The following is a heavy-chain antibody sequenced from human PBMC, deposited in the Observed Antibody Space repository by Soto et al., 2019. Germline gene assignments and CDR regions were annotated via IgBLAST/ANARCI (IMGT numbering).Heavy chain of an antibody. D-gene: IGHD6-13*01. CDR3: ARQASYTSIWPD. Sequence: GESLMISCKGSGYNFTSYWIRWVRQIPGKGLEWMGIIYPGDSDTRYSPSFQGQVTISVDKSISTAYLQWSSLKASDTAMYYCARQASYTSIWPDWGQGTLVTVSS. V-gene: IGHV5-51*01. J-gene: IGHJ4*02. CDR2: IYPGDSDT. CDR1: GYNFTSYW.